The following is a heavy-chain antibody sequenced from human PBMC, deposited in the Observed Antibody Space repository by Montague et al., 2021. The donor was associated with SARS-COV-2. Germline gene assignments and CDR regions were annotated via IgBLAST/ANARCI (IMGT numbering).Heavy chain of an antibody. CDR3: ARVFDNSGYALDY. D-gene: IGHD5-12*01. CDR1: GGSFKNYY. V-gene: IGHV4-59*01. J-gene: IGHJ4*02. CDR2: VHHDGSSGXA. Sequence: SGTLSLTCTVSGGSFKNYYWSWIRQPPGKGLEWIGYVHHDGSSGXANXNPSVWSRVTISVDTSKKQFSLHLSSVTPADTAVYFCARVFDNSGYALDYWGQGTQVTVSS.